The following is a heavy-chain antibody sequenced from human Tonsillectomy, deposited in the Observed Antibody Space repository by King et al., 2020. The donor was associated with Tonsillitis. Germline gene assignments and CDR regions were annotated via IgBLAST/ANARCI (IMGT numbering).Heavy chain of an antibody. J-gene: IGHJ4*02. V-gene: IGHV4-34*01. CDR2: INHSGST. D-gene: IGHD6-19*01. CDR3: ARWGSGWYYFDY. CDR1: GVSFSGYY. Sequence: VQLQQWGAGLLKPSETLSLTCAVYGVSFSGYYWSWIRQPPGKGLEWIGEINHSGSTNYNPSLKSRVTISVDTSKNQFSLKLSSVTAADTAVYYCARWGSGWYYFDYWGQGPLVTVSS.